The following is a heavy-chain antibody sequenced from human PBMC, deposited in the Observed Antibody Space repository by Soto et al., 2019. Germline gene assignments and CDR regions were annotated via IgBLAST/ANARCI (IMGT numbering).Heavy chain of an antibody. Sequence: EVQLVESGGGLVQPGGSLRLSCAASGFTVSSNYMSWVRQAPGKGLEWGSVIYSGGSTYYADSVKGRFTISRHNYKNTLYLQMNSRRAEDTAVYYCAREVAGTDYCGQGALVTVSS. J-gene: IGHJ4*02. V-gene: IGHV3-53*04. CDR1: GFTVSSNY. CDR2: IYSGGST. D-gene: IGHD6-19*01. CDR3: AREVAGTDY.